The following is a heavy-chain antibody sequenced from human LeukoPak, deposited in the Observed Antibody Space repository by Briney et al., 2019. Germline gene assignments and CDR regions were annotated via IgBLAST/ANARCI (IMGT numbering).Heavy chain of an antibody. J-gene: IGHJ4*02. CDR3: AKGVAWSSSYFDY. CDR1: GFTFTYA. V-gene: IGHV3-23*01. D-gene: IGHD2-8*02. CDR2: ISGSGGGT. Sequence: GGSLRLSCAASGFTFTYAMGWVRQAPGKGLEWVSAISGSGGGTYYADSVKGRFTISRDNSKSTLYLQMNSLRAEDTAVYYCAKGVAWSSSYFDYWGQGTLVTVSS.